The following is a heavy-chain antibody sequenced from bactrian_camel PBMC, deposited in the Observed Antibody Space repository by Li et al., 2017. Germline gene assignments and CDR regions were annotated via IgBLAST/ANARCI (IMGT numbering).Heavy chain of an antibody. CDR1: GFTFNTWC. V-gene: IGHV3S53*01. Sequence: HVQLVESGGGLVQPGGSLRLSCAASGFTFNTWCMGWFRQAPGKQREGVAVIDNDLSTEYADSVMGRFTISRDNAKNTVYLQMNSLRPEDTAMYYCVVWRMRECEGSWYRGGYTGQGTQVTVS. CDR2: IDNDLST. J-gene: IGHJ4*01. D-gene: IGHD6*01.